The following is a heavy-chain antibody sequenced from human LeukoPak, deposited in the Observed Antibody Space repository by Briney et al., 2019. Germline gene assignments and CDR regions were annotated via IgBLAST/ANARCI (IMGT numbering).Heavy chain of an antibody. CDR3: ARGRILRYFDWSSYYYYYGMDV. V-gene: IGHV1-8*01. CDR1: GYTFTSYD. J-gene: IGHJ6*02. Sequence: ASVKVSCKASGYTFTSYDINWVRQATGQGLEWMGWMNPNSGNTGYAQKFQGRVTMTRSTSISTAYMELSSLRSEDTAVYYCARGRILRYFDWSSYYYYYGMDVWGQGTTVTVSS. D-gene: IGHD3-9*01. CDR2: MNPNSGNT.